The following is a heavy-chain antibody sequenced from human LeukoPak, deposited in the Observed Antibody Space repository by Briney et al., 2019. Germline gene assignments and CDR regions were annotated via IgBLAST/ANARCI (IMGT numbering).Heavy chain of an antibody. Sequence: GGSLRLSCAASGFTFSSYWMHWVRQAPGKGLVWVSRINGDGSSTAYADSVKGRFTISRDDAKNTLYLQMNSLTAEDTAVYYCAKGRYYFDYWGQGTLVTVSS. CDR3: AKGRYYFDY. J-gene: IGHJ4*02. CDR2: INGDGSST. V-gene: IGHV3-74*01. CDR1: GFTFSSYW.